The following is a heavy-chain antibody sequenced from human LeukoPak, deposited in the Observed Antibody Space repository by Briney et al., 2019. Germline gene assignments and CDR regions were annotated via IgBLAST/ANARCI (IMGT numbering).Heavy chain of an antibody. CDR3: ARGDGYYDSSGYFDY. V-gene: IGHV3-21*01. J-gene: IGHJ4*02. CDR2: ISSSSSYI. CDR1: GFTFSSYS. D-gene: IGHD3-22*01. Sequence: GGSLRLSCAASGFTFSSYSMNSVRQAPGKGLEWVSSISSSSSYIYYADSVKGRFTISRDNAKNSLYLQMNSLRAEDTAVYYCARGDGYYDSSGYFDYWGQGTLVTVSS.